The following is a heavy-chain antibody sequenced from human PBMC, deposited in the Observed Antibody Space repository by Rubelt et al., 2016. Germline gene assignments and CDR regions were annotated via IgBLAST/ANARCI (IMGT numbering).Heavy chain of an antibody. Sequence: QVQLVQSGAEVKKPGASVKVSCKASGYTFTSYGISWVRQAPGQGLEWMGWISAYHGNKNYAQKFQDRVAMTTDTSKSAAYMDLRSLRSDDTAVYYCARVGALAARKIYYFDYWGQGTLVTVSS. J-gene: IGHJ4*02. D-gene: IGHD6-6*01. V-gene: IGHV1-18*01. CDR1: GYTFTSYG. CDR2: ISAYHGNK. CDR3: ARVGALAARKIYYFDY.